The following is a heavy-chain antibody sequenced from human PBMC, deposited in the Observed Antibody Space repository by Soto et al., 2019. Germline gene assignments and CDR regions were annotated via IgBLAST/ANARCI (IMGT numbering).Heavy chain of an antibody. V-gene: IGHV5-51*01. Sequence: GESLKISCQVSGYTFTIYWIGWVRQMPGKGLEWMGIIYPSDSDTRYSPSFQGQVTISADQSVNTAYLQWDSLKASDTAIYYCARPANTVADHFDLWGQGTPVTVSS. CDR3: ARPANTVADHFDL. J-gene: IGHJ4*02. D-gene: IGHD4-17*01. CDR2: IYPSDSDT. CDR1: GYTFTIYW.